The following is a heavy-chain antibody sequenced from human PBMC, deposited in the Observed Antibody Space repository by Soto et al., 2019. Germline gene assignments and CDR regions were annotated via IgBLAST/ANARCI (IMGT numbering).Heavy chain of an antibody. Sequence: QIQLVQSGAEVRQPASSVKVSCKTSGGTFSSYAISWVRQAPGQGLEWMGGILPIVDTSTYAQKFQGRVTITADESTSTVYMELSSLRSDDTAVYYCVRVVAIPGYPDNWGQGTLVTVSS. CDR1: GGTFSSYA. V-gene: IGHV1-69*12. CDR3: VRVVAIPGYPDN. D-gene: IGHD5-12*01. CDR2: ILPIVDTS. J-gene: IGHJ4*02.